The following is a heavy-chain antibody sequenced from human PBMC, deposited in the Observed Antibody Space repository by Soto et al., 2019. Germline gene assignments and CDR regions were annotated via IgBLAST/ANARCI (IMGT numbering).Heavy chain of an antibody. J-gene: IGHJ3*02. Sequence: GGSLRLSCAASGFAFSSHPMSWVRQAPEKGLEWVAGISDGGDLTYNADSVRGRFTISGDNSRNTLYLQMNSLRAEDTAVYYCARRVIGSSRAFDIWGQGTMVTV. CDR2: ISDGGDLT. CDR1: GFAFSSHP. V-gene: IGHV3-23*01. CDR3: ARRVIGSSRAFDI. D-gene: IGHD3-10*01.